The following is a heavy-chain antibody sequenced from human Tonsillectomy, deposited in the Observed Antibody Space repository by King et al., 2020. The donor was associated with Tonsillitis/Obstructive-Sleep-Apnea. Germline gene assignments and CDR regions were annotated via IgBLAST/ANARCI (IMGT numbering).Heavy chain of an antibody. CDR3: ARAPTYCSSTTCYIYYYFYMDV. J-gene: IGHJ6*03. Sequence: VQLVESGGGVVQPGTSLRLSCSASGFTFSSYAMHWVRQAPGKGLEWVAVMSYDGSSEYYADSVKGRFTISRDNSKNSLYLQMNSLRAEDTAVYYCARAPTYCSSTTCYIYYYFYMDVWGKGTTVPVSS. CDR1: GFTFSSYA. V-gene: IGHV3-30*04. D-gene: IGHD2-2*02. CDR2: MSYDGSSE.